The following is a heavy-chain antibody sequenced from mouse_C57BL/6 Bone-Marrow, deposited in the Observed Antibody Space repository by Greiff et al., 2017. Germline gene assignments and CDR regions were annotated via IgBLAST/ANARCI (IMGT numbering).Heavy chain of an antibody. CDR1: GYTFTSYW. Sequence: VQLLQSGTVLARPGASVKLSCKTSGYTFTSYWMHWVQQRPGQGLEWIGAIYPGNSDTSYTQKLKGKSKLTADTPASTAYLELSSLTNEDSAVYYCMITDYYAMDYEGQGTSVTV. CDR2: IYPGNSDT. D-gene: IGHD2-4*01. J-gene: IGHJ4*01. CDR3: MITDYYAMDY. V-gene: IGHV1-5*01.